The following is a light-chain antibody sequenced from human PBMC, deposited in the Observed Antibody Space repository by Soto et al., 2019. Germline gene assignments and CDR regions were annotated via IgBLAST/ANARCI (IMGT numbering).Light chain of an antibody. CDR2: AAS. J-gene: IGKJ4*01. CDR1: QSISSY. V-gene: IGKV1-39*01. CDR3: QQSYSTLT. Sequence: DIQITQSQSSLSASVGDRVTITCRASQSISSYLNWYQQKPGKAPKLLIYAASSLQSGVPSRFSGSGSGTDFTLTISSLQPEDFTTYYCQQSYSTLTFGGGTKVEIK.